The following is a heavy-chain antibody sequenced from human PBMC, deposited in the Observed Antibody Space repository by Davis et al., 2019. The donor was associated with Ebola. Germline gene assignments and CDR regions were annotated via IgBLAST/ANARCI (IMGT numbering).Heavy chain of an antibody. CDR1: GGSISSYY. Sequence: MPSETLSLTCTVSGGSISSYYWSWIRQPPGKGLEWIGYIYYSGSTNYNPSLKSRVTISVDTSKNQFSLKLSSVTAADTAVYYCARDLWGSGNAEVDYWGQGTLVTVSS. J-gene: IGHJ4*02. CDR3: ARDLWGSGNAEVDY. D-gene: IGHD3-10*01. V-gene: IGHV4-59*01. CDR2: IYYSGST.